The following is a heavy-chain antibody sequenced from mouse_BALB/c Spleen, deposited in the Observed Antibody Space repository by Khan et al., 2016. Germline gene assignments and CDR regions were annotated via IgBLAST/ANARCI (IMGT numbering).Heavy chain of an antibody. V-gene: IGHV3-2*02. CDR1: GYSITSDYA. D-gene: IGHD2-1*01. J-gene: IGHJ4*01. CDR3: ARSGNYYAMDY. CDR2: ISYSGST. Sequence: EVQLQESGPGLVKPSQSLSLTCTVTGYSITSDYAWNWIRQFPGNKLEWMGYISYSGSTSYNPSLKSRISITRDTSKNQFFLQLNSVTTEDTATYDCARSGNYYAMDYWGQGTSVTVSS.